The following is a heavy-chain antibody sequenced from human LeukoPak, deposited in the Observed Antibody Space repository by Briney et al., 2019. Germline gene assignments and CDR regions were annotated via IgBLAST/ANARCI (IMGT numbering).Heavy chain of an antibody. D-gene: IGHD3-22*01. V-gene: IGHV4-59*08. CDR2: IYYSGST. CDR3: ARLTPITPYYYDSSPDAFDI. Sequence: SETLSLTCTVSGGSISSYYWSWIRQPPGKGLEWIGYIYYSGSTNYNPSLKSRVTISVDTSKNQFALKLSSVTAADTAVYYCARLTPITPYYYDSSPDAFDIWGQGTMVTVSS. J-gene: IGHJ3*02. CDR1: GGSISSYY.